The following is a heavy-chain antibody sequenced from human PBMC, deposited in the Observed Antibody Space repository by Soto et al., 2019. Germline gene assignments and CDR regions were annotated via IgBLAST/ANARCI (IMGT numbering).Heavy chain of an antibody. CDR3: AKDARRAYYYDSSGYNLDY. CDR1: GFTFSSYG. Sequence: GGSLRLSCAASGFTFSSYGMHWVRQAPGKGLEWVAVISYDGSNKYYADSVKGRFTISRDNSKNTLYLQMNSLRAEDTAVYYCAKDARRAYYYDSSGYNLDYWGQGTLVTVSS. D-gene: IGHD3-22*01. CDR2: ISYDGSNK. J-gene: IGHJ4*02. V-gene: IGHV3-30*18.